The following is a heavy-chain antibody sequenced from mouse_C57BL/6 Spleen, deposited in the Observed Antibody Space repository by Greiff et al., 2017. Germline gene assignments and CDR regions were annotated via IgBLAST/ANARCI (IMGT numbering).Heavy chain of an antibody. V-gene: IGHV1-15*01. CDR2: IDPETGGT. J-gene: IGHJ2*01. CDR1: GYTFTDYE. Sequence: VQLQESGAELVRPGASVTLSCKASGYTFTDYEMHWVKQTPVHGLEWIGAIDPETGGTAYNQKFKGKAILTADKSSSTAYMELRSLTSEDSAVYYCTRRGSNYWGQGTTLTVSS. CDR3: TRRGSNY. D-gene: IGHD5-1*01.